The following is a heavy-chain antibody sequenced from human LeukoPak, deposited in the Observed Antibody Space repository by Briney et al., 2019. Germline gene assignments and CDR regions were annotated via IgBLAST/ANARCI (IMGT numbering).Heavy chain of an antibody. CDR2: ISWNSDYI. CDR3: AKVADSGLSLRVFDS. Sequence: PGGSLRLSCAASGFTFDDFAMHWVREVPGKGLEWVSGISWNSDYIGYADSVKGRFTISRDNAKNSLYLQLISLRAEDTAFYYCAKVADSGLSLRVFDSWGQGTLVAVSS. V-gene: IGHV3-9*01. D-gene: IGHD6-19*01. J-gene: IGHJ4*02. CDR1: GFTFDDFA.